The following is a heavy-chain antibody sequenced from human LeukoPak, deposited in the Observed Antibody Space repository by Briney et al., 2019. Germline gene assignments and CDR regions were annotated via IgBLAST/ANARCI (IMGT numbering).Heavy chain of an antibody. D-gene: IGHD6-13*01. CDR3: ARSAGYSSSWYPPYSSGWYYFDY. CDR2: IYTSGST. J-gene: IGHJ4*02. V-gene: IGHV4-4*07. CDR1: GDSISSYY. Sequence: SETLSLTCTVSGDSISSYYWSWIRQPAGKGLEWVGRIYTSGSTNYNPSLKSRVTMSVDTSKNQLSLKLSSVTAADTAVYYCARSAGYSSSWYPPYSSGWYYFDYWGQGTLVTVSS.